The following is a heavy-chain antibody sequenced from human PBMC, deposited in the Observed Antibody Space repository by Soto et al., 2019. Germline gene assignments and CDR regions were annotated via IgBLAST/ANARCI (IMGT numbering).Heavy chain of an antibody. CDR3: AKDRRGGYCSGGRCYSPDY. J-gene: IGHJ4*02. CDR1: GFTFGSYD. CDR2: FSGSGGST. D-gene: IGHD2-15*01. Sequence: EVQLLESGGGLVQPGGSLRLSCATSGFTFGSYDMSWVRQAPGKGLEWVSTFSGSGGSTYYADSVKGRFTNAKDNSKNPLYLQMNGLRAEDTGVYYCAKDRRGGYCSGGRCYSPDYWGQGTLVTVSS. V-gene: IGHV3-23*01.